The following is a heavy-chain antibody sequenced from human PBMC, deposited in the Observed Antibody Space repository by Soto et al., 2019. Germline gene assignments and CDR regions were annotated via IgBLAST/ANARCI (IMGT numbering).Heavy chain of an antibody. CDR2: ISHSGST. V-gene: IGHV4-34*01. CDR1: GGSFSDYY. CDR3: ASSGGSGSSHDY. J-gene: IGHJ4*02. Sequence: SEILSLTCAVYGGSFSDYYWNWIRQPPGKGLEWIGEISHSGSTKYNPSLKSRVTISVDTSKNQFSLKLSSVTAADTAVYYCASSGGSGSSHDYWGQGTLVTVSS. D-gene: IGHD3-10*01.